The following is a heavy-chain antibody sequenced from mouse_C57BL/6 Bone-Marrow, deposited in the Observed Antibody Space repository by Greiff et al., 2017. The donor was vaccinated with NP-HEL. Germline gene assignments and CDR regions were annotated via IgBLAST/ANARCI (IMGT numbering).Heavy chain of an antibody. J-gene: IGHJ4*01. CDR2: IFPGSGST. V-gene: IGHV1-75*01. CDR1: GYTFTDYY. CDR3: ASPYGSSPYYYAMDD. D-gene: IGHD1-1*01. Sequence: VQGVESGPELVKPGASVKISCKASGYTFTDYYINWVKQRPGQGLEWFGWIFPGSGSTYYNEKFKGKATLTVDKSSSTAYMLLSSLTSEDSAVYFCASPYGSSPYYYAMDDWGQGTSVTVSS.